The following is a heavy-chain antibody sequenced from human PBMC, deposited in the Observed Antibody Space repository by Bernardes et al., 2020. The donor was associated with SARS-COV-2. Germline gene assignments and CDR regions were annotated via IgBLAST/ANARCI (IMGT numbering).Heavy chain of an antibody. CDR2: IRFDGTNK. J-gene: IGHJ4*02. CDR1: AFTFGSYG. Sequence: GGSLRLSCAASAFTFGSYGMTWVRQAPGKGLEWVAFIRFDGTNKYYADSVKGRFTISRDNSKNTLYLEMNSLRTEDTAVYYCAKELNWNHFDYWGQGSLVSVSS. D-gene: IGHD1-20*01. CDR3: AKELNWNHFDY. V-gene: IGHV3-30*02.